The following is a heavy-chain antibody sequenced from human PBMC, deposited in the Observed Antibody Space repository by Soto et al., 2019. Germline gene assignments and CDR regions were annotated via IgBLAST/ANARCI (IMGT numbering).Heavy chain of an antibody. Sequence: SETLSLTCTVSGGSISSSSYYWGWIRQPPGKGLEWIGSIYYSGSTYYNPSLKSRVTISVDTSKNQFSLKLSSVTAADTAVYYCARHTGDFWGGYKYYFDYWGQGTLVTVSS. CDR2: IYYSGST. CDR1: GGSISSSSYY. D-gene: IGHD3-3*01. V-gene: IGHV4-39*01. CDR3: ARHTGDFWGGYKYYFDY. J-gene: IGHJ4*02.